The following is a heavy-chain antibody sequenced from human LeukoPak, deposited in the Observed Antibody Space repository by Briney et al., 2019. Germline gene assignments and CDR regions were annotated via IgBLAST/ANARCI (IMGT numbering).Heavy chain of an antibody. Sequence: GGSLRLSCAASGSTFSSYAMSWVRRAPGKGLEWFGLISGMGDTTYYTGSVKGRFTISRDNSKNTLYLQMNRLRAEDTAVYYCAKDTRKDILTGYYIGIDYWGQGTLVTVSS. CDR2: ISGMGDTT. V-gene: IGHV3-23*01. D-gene: IGHD3-9*01. J-gene: IGHJ4*02. CDR3: AKDTRKDILTGYYIGIDY. CDR1: GSTFSSYA.